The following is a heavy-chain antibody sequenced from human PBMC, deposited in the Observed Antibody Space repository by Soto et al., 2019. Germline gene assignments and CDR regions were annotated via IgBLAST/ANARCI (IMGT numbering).Heavy chain of an antibody. V-gene: IGHV1-69*13. CDR2: IIPIFGTA. J-gene: IGHJ6*02. CDR1: GGTFSSYA. CDR3: AREDPGIAARFSFSRNGMDV. D-gene: IGHD6-6*01. Sequence: AASVKVSCKASGGTFSSYAISWVRQAPGQGLEWMGGIIPIFGTANYAQKFQGRVTITADESTSTAYMELSSLRSEDTAVYYCAREDPGIAARFSFSRNGMDVWGQGTTVTVSS.